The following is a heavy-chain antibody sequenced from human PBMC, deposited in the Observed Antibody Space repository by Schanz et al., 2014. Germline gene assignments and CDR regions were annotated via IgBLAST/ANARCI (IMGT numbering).Heavy chain of an antibody. J-gene: IGHJ4*02. CDR3: ATWSGTRLFDN. CDR1: GGSFSGYW. CDR2: VNHIGYT. D-gene: IGHD1-7*01. Sequence: QVQLQQWGAGLLKPSETLSLTCAFSGGSFSGYWWTWVRQPPGRGLEWIGEVNHIGYTNYNPSLTSRVTISVDMSKNQFSLRLSSLPAADTAAYYCATWSGTRLFDNWGQGTPVTVSS. V-gene: IGHV4-34*01.